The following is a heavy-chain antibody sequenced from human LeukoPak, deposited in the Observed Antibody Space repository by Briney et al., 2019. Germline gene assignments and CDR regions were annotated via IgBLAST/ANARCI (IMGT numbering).Heavy chain of an antibody. CDR3: ARDLVSLLYGSGIDY. Sequence: SVKVSCKASGYTFTNYGISWVRQAPGQGLGWMGWISTYNAKTNSAQRFQGRFTMTADTSTDTAYMELRSLTSDDTDVFYCARDLVSLLYGSGIDYWGQGTQVTVSA. D-gene: IGHD3-10*01. V-gene: IGHV1-18*01. CDR1: GYTFTNYG. J-gene: IGHJ4*02. CDR2: ISTYNAKT.